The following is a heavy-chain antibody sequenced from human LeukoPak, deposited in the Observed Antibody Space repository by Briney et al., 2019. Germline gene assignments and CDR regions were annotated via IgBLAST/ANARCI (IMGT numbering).Heavy chain of an antibody. CDR1: GGSISSSNW. V-gene: IGHV4-4*02. Sequence: SETLSLTCAVSGGSISSSNWWSWVRQPPGKGLEWIGEISYSGSTHYSPSLKSRVTISVDKSKNQFSLKLSSVTAADTAVYYCARIGSPVASEFYYYGMDVWGQGTTVTVSS. CDR2: ISYSGST. CDR3: ARIGSPVASEFYYYGMDV. J-gene: IGHJ6*02. D-gene: IGHD6-19*01.